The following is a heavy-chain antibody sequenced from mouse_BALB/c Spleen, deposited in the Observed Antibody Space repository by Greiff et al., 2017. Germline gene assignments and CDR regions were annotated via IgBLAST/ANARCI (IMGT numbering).Heavy chain of an antibody. CDR3: ARDYYGTGYFDY. J-gene: IGHJ2*01. V-gene: IGHV1-18*01. CDR1: GYTFTEYT. Sequence: EVKLMESGPELVKPGASVKISCKTSGYTFTEYTMHWVKQSHGKSLVWIGGINPNNGGTSYNQKFKGKATLTVDKSSSTAYMELRSLTSEDSAVFYCARDYYGTGYFDYWGQGTTLTVSS. CDR2: INPNNGGT. D-gene: IGHD1-1*01.